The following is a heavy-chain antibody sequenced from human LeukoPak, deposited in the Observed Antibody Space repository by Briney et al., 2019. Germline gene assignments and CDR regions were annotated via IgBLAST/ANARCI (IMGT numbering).Heavy chain of an antibody. V-gene: IGHV3-23*01. J-gene: IGHJ4*02. CDR1: GFTFSSYA. CDR2: ITNSGDNTYT. Sequence: GGSLRLSCAASGFTFSSYAMSWVRQAPGKGLEWVSSITNSGDNTYTYYADSVKGRFTISRDNSKNTLYLQINSLRAEDTAIYYCAKAPMVDSWYIHFDYWGQGTLVTVSS. D-gene: IGHD6-13*01. CDR3: AKAPMVDSWYIHFDY.